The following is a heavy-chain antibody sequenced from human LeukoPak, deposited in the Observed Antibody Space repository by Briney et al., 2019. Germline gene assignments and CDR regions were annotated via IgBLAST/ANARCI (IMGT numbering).Heavy chain of an antibody. Sequence: GASVKVSCKASGGTFSSYAISWVRQAPGQGLEWMGGIIPIFGTANYAQKFQGRVTITADESTSTAYMELSSLRSEDTAVYYCASNNYYDARYYFDYWGQGTLVTVSS. V-gene: IGHV1-69*13. CDR3: ASNNYYDARYYFDY. J-gene: IGHJ4*02. CDR1: GGTFSSYA. D-gene: IGHD3-22*01. CDR2: IIPIFGTA.